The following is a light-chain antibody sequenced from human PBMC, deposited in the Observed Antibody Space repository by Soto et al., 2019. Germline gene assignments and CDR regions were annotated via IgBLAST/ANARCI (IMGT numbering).Light chain of an antibody. CDR3: HQYASSPQT. CDR2: GAS. V-gene: IGKV3-20*01. CDR1: QSVAKNF. J-gene: IGKJ1*01. Sequence: EIVLTQSPGTLSLSPGETATLSCRASQSVAKNFLAWYQQEAGQAPRLLIFGASSRATGIPDRFSGSGSGTDFTLTISRLEPEDFAVYYCHQYASSPQTFGQGTKVEIK.